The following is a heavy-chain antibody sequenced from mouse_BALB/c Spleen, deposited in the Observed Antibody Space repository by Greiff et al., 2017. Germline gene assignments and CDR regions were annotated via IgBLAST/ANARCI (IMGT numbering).Heavy chain of an antibody. CDR1: GFNIKDYY. Sequence: EVQLVESGAELVRSGASVKLSCTASGFNIKDYYMHWVKQRPEQGLEWIGWIDPENGDTEYAPKFQGKATMTADTSSNTAYLQLSSLTSEDTAVYYCNACRYGNYLDYWGQGTTLTVSS. CDR2: IDPENGDT. CDR3: NACRYGNYLDY. J-gene: IGHJ2*01. V-gene: IGHV14-4*02. D-gene: IGHD2-10*02.